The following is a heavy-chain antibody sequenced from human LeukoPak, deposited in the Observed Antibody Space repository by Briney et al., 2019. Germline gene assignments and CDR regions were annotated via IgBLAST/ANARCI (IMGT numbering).Heavy chain of an antibody. CDR1: GGSFSGYY. CDR3: ASRHGHDYGDSNHNYYYYGMDV. D-gene: IGHD4-17*01. CDR2: INHSGST. Sequence: SETLSLTCAVYGGSFSGYYWSWIRQPPGKGLEWIGEINHSGSTNYNPSLKSRVTISVDTSKNQFSLKLSSVTAAATAVYYCASRHGHDYGDSNHNYYYYGMDVWGQGTTVTVSS. V-gene: IGHV4-34*01. J-gene: IGHJ6*02.